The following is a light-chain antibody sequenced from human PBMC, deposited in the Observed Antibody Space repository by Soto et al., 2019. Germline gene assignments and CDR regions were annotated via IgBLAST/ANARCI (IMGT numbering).Light chain of an antibody. CDR3: GSWDSSLSAYV. V-gene: IGLV1-51*01. J-gene: IGLJ1*01. CDR2: DDD. Sequence: QSVLTQPPSFSAGRGQKVTISCSGSSSNIGGNSVSWYQQLPGTAPKLRIYDDDKRPSGIPDRFSGSKSGTSATLGITGFQTGDEADYYCGSWDSSLSAYVFATGTKV. CDR1: SSNIGGNS.